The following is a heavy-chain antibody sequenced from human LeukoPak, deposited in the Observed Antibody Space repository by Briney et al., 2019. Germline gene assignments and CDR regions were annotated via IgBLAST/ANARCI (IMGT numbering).Heavy chain of an antibody. CDR2: ISSSSSYI. D-gene: IGHD6-6*01. CDR1: GFTFSSYS. CDR3: ARLTGYSSSSGYYYGMDL. V-gene: IGHV3-21*01. J-gene: IGHJ6*02. Sequence: GGSLRLSCAASGFTFSSYSMNWVRQAPGKGLEWVSSISSSSSYIYYAASVKGRFTISRDNAKNSLYLQMNSLRAEDTAVYYCARLTGYSSSSGYYYGMDLWGQGTTVTVSS.